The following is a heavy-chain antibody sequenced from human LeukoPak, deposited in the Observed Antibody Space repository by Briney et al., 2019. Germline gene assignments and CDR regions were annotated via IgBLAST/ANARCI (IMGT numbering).Heavy chain of an antibody. CDR1: GGSFSGYY. J-gene: IGHJ4*02. CDR3: ARGIDSSGWYNYFDY. CDR2: INHSGST. V-gene: IGHV4-34*01. D-gene: IGHD6-19*01. Sequence: SETLSLTCAVYGGSFSGYYWSWIRQPPGRGLEWIGEINHSGSTNYNPSLKSRVTISVDTSKNQFSLKLSSVTAADTAVYYCARGIDSSGWYNYFDYWGQGTLVTVSS.